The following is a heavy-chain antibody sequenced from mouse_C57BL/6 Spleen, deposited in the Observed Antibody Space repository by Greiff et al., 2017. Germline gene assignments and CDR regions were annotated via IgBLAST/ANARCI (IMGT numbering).Heavy chain of an antibody. V-gene: IGHV1-61*01. Sequence: QVQLQQPGAELVRPGSSVKLSCKASGYTFTSYWMDWVKQRPGQGLEWIGNIDASDSETHYNQKFKDKVTLTVAKSYITAYMQLSSLISEDSAVDNCASSCYYVSTSYWYFDVWGTGTTVTVSS. CDR2: IDASDSET. CDR1: GYTFTSYW. D-gene: IGHD1-1*01. CDR3: ASSCYYVSTSYWYFDV. J-gene: IGHJ1*03.